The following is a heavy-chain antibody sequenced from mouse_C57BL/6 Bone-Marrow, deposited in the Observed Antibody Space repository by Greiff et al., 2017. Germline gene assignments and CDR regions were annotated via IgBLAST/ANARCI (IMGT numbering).Heavy chain of an antibody. V-gene: IGHV1-39*01. D-gene: IGHD2-4*01. CDR1: GYSFTDYN. CDR2: LNPNYGTA. Sequence: EVQLVESGPELVKPGASVKLSCKASGYSFTDYNLNWVKQSTGKSLEWIGVLNPNYGTASYNQKFNGKATLTVDQSSSTSYMQRNSLTSEDSAVYYCATLDYDYDFDYWGEGTTLTVSS. CDR3: ATLDYDYDFDY. J-gene: IGHJ2*01.